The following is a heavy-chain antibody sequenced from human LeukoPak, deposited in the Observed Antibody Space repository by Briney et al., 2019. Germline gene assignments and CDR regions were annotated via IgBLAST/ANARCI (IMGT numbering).Heavy chain of an antibody. Sequence: PSETLSLTCAVYGGSFSGYYWSWIRQPPGKGLEWIGEINHSGSTNYNPSLKSRVTMSVDTSKNQFSLKLSSVTAADTAVYYCARFRQLVRTGADYWGQGTLVTVSS. CDR1: GGSFSGYY. CDR2: INHSGST. CDR3: ARFRQLVRTGADY. D-gene: IGHD6-6*01. J-gene: IGHJ4*02. V-gene: IGHV4-34*01.